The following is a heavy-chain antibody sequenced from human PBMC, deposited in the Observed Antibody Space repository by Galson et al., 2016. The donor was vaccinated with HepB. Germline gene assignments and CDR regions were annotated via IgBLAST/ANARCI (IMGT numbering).Heavy chain of an antibody. CDR3: ATSIVVAGATRYFDY. CDR2: ITHTGFT. CDR1: GITFSEYY. J-gene: IGHJ4*02. D-gene: IGHD6-19*01. Sequence: SLRLSCAASGITFSEYYMSWIRQAPGKGLEWVSYITHTGFTKYADSVKGRFTISRDNAKNSLFLQMDSLRVEDTAVYYCATSIVVAGATRYFDYWGQGTQVTVSS. V-gene: IGHV3-11*03.